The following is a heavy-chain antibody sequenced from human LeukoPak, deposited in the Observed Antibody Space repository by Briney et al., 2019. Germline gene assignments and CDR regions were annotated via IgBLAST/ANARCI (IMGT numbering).Heavy chain of an antibody. D-gene: IGHD1-26*01. V-gene: IGHV4-38-2*02. J-gene: IGHJ5*02. Sequence: SETLSLTCTVSGYSISSGYYWGWIRQPPGKGLEWIGSIYHSGSTYYNPSLKSRVTISVDTSKNQFSLKLSSVTAADTAVYYCARGGGSYYVGNWFDPWGQGTLVTVSS. CDR1: GYSISSGYY. CDR2: IYHSGST. CDR3: ARGGGSYYVGNWFDP.